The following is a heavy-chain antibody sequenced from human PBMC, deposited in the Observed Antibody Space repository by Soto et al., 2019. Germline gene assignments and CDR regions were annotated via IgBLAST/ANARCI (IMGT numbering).Heavy chain of an antibody. V-gene: IGHV3-23*01. D-gene: IGHD3-3*01. CDR2: ISGSGGST. CDR3: AYMYYDFWSVYYVSSDFDY. J-gene: IGHJ4*01. Sequence: CVIKATGKGLEWVSAISGSGGSTYYADSVKGRFTISRDNSKNTLYLQMNSLRAEDTAVYYCAYMYYDFWSVYYVSSDFDYRRHRTSVPVIS.